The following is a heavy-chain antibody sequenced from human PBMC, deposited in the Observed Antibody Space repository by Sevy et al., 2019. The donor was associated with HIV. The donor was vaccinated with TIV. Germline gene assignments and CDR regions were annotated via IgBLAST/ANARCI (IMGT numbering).Heavy chain of an antibody. D-gene: IGHD3-3*01. CDR3: ARLYYDFWSGYYVNGMDV. Sequence: GESLKISCKGSGYRFPSYWIGWVRQMPGKGLEWMGIIYPGDSDTRYSPSFQGQVTISADKSISTAYLQWSSLKASDTAMYYCARLYYDFWSGYYVNGMDVWGQGATVTVSS. CDR1: GYRFPSYW. J-gene: IGHJ6*02. V-gene: IGHV5-51*01. CDR2: IYPGDSDT.